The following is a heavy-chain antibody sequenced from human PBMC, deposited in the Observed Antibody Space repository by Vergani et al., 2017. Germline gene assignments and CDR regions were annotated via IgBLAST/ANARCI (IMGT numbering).Heavy chain of an antibody. CDR3: AKETIAAAGDVGAFDI. D-gene: IGHD6-13*01. CDR1: GYTFTSYY. J-gene: IGHJ3*02. Sequence: QVQLVQSGAEVKKPGASVKVSCKASGYTFTSYYMHWVRQAPGQGLEWMGIINPSGGSTSYAQKFQGRVTITADKSTSTAYMELSSLRSEDTAVYYCAKETIAAAGDVGAFDIWGQGTMVTVSS. CDR2: INPSGGST. V-gene: IGHV1-46*01.